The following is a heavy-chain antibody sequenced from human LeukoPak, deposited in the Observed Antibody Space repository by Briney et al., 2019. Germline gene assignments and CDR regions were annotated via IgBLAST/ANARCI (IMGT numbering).Heavy chain of an antibody. CDR3: ASSLRGYCSGGSCYGGAFDI. CDR2: ISGSGGST. J-gene: IGHJ3*02. Sequence: PGGSLRLSCAASGFTFRDCAMTWVRQAPGKGLEWVSAISGSGGSTYYADSVKGRFTISRDNSKNTLYLQMNSLRAEDTAVYYCASSLRGYCSGGSCYGGAFDIWGQGTMVTVSS. CDR1: GFTFRDCA. D-gene: IGHD2-15*01. V-gene: IGHV3-23*01.